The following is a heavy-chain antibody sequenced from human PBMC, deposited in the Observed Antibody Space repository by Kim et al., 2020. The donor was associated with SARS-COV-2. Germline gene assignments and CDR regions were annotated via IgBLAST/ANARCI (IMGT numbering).Heavy chain of an antibody. Sequence: YAQKVQGRVTMTTDTSTSTAYMELRSRRSDDTAVYYCARDVGIKNYPLGYWGQGTLVTVSS. CDR3: ARDVGIKNYPLGY. J-gene: IGHJ4*02. V-gene: IGHV1-18*01. D-gene: IGHD1-20*01.